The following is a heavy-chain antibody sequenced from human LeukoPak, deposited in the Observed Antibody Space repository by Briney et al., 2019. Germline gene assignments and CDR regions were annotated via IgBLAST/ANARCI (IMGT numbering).Heavy chain of an antibody. V-gene: IGHV3-48*04. CDR1: GFTFSSYW. J-gene: IGHJ6*04. CDR3: AELGITMIGGV. CDR2: ISSSGSTI. D-gene: IGHD3-10*02. Sequence: GGSLRLSRAASGFTFSSYWMNWVRQAPGKGLEWVSYISSSGSTIYYADSVKGRFTISRDNAKNSLYLQMNSLRAEDTAVYYCAELGITMIGGVWGKGTTVTISS.